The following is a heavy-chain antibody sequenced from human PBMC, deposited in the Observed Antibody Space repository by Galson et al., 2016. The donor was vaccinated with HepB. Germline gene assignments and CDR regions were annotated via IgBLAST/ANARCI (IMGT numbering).Heavy chain of an antibody. J-gene: IGHJ5*02. CDR1: GFTFNKYW. V-gene: IGHV3-7*01. Sequence: SLRLSCAASGFTFNKYWMTWVRQAPGKGLEWVANIKQDGSEKYYVDYVKGRLTISRDNAKNSMYLQMNSLRGEDTAVYYCARGPRVSTFGVVMYERRGFDPWGQGTLVTVSS. D-gene: IGHD3-3*01. CDR2: IKQDGSEK. CDR3: ARGPRVSTFGVVMYERRGFDP.